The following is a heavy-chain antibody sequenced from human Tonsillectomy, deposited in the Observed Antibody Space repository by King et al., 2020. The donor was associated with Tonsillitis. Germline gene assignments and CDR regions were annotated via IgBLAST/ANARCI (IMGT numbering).Heavy chain of an antibody. CDR2: IYPGDSET. V-gene: IGHV5-51*01. CDR1: GYTFTRYW. D-gene: IGHD3-10*01. J-gene: IGHJ5*02. Sequence: QLVQSGAEMKKPGESLKISCKGSGYTFTRYWIGWVRQMTGKGLEWMGIIYPGDSETRYSPSFQGQVTISADTSISTVSLQWSSLKASDTAMYYCARLDVVTYYYCSWSSINNCFDPWGQGTLVTVSS. CDR3: ARLDVVTYYYCSWSSINNCFDP.